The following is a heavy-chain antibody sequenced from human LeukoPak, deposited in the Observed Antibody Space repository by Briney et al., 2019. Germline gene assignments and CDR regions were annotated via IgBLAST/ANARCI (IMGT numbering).Heavy chain of an antibody. V-gene: IGHV3-30*03. CDR2: ISYDGSNK. CDR1: GFTFSSYG. D-gene: IGHD3-10*01. J-gene: IGHJ4*02. Sequence: GGSLRLSCAASGFTFSSYGMHWVRQAPGKGLEWVAVISYDGSNKYYADSVKGRFTISRDNSKNTLYLQMNSLRAEDTAVYYCARGGHHYYGSGSYPDWGQGTLVTVSS. CDR3: ARGGHHYYGSGSYPD.